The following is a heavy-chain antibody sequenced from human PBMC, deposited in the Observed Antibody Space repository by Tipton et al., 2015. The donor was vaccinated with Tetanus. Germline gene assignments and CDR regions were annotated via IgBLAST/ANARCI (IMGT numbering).Heavy chain of an antibody. D-gene: IGHD6-6*01. CDR2: VYYSGDT. Sequence: QLVQSGAEVKPSQTLSLTCTVSGGSIRSGGFFWNWLRQSPGKGLEWIGYVYYSGDTYYNPSFKSRVTISVDTSKNQFSLDVYSVTAADAAVYYCARDQGGGRVVRLNWFDPWGQGTLVTVSS. CDR3: ARDQGGGRVVRLNWFDP. CDR1: GGSIRSGGFF. V-gene: IGHV4-31*03. J-gene: IGHJ5*02.